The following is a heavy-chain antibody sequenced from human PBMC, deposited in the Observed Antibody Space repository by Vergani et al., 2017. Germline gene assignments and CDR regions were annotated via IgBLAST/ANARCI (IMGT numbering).Heavy chain of an antibody. CDR1: GFPFSTYG. J-gene: IGHJ5*02. Sequence: QVQLVESGGGVVQPGESLRLSCAASGFPFSTYGMHWVRQAPGKGLEWVAVTWYDGNNKQYADSVKGRFTISRDNSKSTMYLQMNGLRDEDTGVYYCARDLRLLYNRFDPWGQGTLVTVSS. CDR2: TWYDGNNK. V-gene: IGHV3-33*01. D-gene: IGHD1-14*01. CDR3: ARDLRLLYNRFDP.